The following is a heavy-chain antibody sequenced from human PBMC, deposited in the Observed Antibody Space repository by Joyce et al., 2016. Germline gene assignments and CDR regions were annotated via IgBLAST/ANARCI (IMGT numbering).Heavy chain of an antibody. CDR1: GFTFGSYS. Sequence: EVQLVESGGGLVQSGGSLRLSCAASGFTFGSYSMNWLRQAPGKGLEWVSFIYASPSGMIKYAEFVKGRFTISRDNGRYSLYLQMNSLSDEYTAVYYCARSRALDGITPDYWGQGTLVTVSS. CDR3: ARSRALDGITPDY. D-gene: IGHD1-14*01. V-gene: IGHV3-48*02. J-gene: IGHJ4*02. CDR2: IYASPSGMI.